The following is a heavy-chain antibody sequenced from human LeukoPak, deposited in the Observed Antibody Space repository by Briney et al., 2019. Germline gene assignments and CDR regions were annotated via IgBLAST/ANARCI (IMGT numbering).Heavy chain of an antibody. CDR3: ARVHIAVVSPIGNWFDP. J-gene: IGHJ5*02. CDR1: GGSFSGYY. D-gene: IGHD2-21*01. Sequence: SEALSLTCAVYGGSFSGYYWSWIRQPPGKGLEWIGEINHSGSTNYNPSLKSRVTISVDTSKNQFSLKLSSVTAADTAVYYCARVHIAVVSPIGNWFDPWGQGTLVTVSS. CDR2: INHSGST. V-gene: IGHV4-34*01.